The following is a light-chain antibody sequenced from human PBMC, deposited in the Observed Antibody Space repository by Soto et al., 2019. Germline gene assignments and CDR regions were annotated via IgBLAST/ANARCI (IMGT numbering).Light chain of an antibody. CDR3: QSYDSSLSGVV. J-gene: IGLJ2*01. V-gene: IGLV1-40*01. Sequence: QSVLTQPPSVSGAPGQWVTISCTGSSCNIGAGYDVHWYQQLPGTAPKLLIYGNSNRPSGVPDRFSGSKSGTSASLAITGLQADDEADYYCQSYDSSLSGVVFGGGTKVTVL. CDR1: SCNIGAGYD. CDR2: GNS.